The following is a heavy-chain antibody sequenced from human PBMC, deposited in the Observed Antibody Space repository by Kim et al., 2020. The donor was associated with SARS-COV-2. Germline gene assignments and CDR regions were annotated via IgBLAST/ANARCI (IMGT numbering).Heavy chain of an antibody. V-gene: IGHV3-23*01. CDR3: ATTWDGSGNYKIDY. Sequence: GGSLRLSCAASGFTFSSYAMSWVRQPPGKGLEWVSAISGSGGSTYYADSVKGRFTISRDNSKNTLYLQMNSLRAEDTAVYYCATTWDGSGNYKIDYWGQGTLVTVSS. J-gene: IGHJ4*02. CDR1: GFTFSSYA. CDR2: ISGSGGST. D-gene: IGHD3-10*01.